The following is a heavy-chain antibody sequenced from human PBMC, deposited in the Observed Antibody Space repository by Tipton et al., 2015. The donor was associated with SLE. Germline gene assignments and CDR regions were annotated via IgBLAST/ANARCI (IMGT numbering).Heavy chain of an antibody. V-gene: IGHV4-39*01. CDR1: GVSISTSTSY. CDR2: IYYSGST. J-gene: IGHJ2*01. CDR3: ASPMLSNWYFDL. Sequence: TLSLICTVSGVSISTSTSYWGYWAWIRQPPGKGLEWIGSIYYSGSTYYNPSLKSRVTISVDTSKNQFSLKLSSVTAADTAVYYCASPMLSNWYFDLWGRGTLVTVSS. D-gene: IGHD2-8*01.